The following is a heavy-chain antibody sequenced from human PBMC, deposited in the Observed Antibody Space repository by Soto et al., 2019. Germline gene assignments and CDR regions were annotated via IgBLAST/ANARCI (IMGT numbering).Heavy chain of an antibody. Sequence: QVQLQQWGAGLLKPSETLSLTCAVSGGSFSGYYWSWIRQPPGKGLEWIGEMNDSGNTKYNASLESRVAISVDTSKGHFSLTLTSVTAADTAVYYRASPRWNYIYWGQGTLVAVSS. CDR2: MNDSGNT. V-gene: IGHV4-34*01. D-gene: IGHD1-7*01. CDR3: ASPRWNYIY. CDR1: GGSFSGYY. J-gene: IGHJ4*02.